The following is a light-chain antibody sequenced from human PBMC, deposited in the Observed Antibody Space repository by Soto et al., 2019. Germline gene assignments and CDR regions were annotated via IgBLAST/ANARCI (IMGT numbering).Light chain of an antibody. V-gene: IGKV1-39*01. J-gene: IGKJ2*01. CDR3: QQNYITPYT. CDR2: LSF. Sequence: DIQMTQSPSSLSASVGDRVTITCRASQTISSSVNWFQQKPGKAPKLLIYLSFNLQSGVPSRFSGSGSGTDFTLTINSLQPEDFATYYCQQNYITPYTFGQGTKLEIK. CDR1: QTISSS.